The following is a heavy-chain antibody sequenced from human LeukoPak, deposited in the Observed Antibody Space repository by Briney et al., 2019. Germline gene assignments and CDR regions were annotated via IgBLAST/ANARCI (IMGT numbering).Heavy chain of an antibody. CDR2: IYYSGST. J-gene: IGHJ4*02. CDR1: GGSISSSSYY. D-gene: IGHD6-6*01. V-gene: IGHV4-39*07. CDR3: ARDLYSSSLIDY. Sequence: SETLSLTCTVSGGSISSSSYYWGWIRQPPGKGLEWIGSIYYSGSTYYNPSLKSRVTISVDTSKNQFSLKLSSVTAADTVVYYCARDLYSSSLIDYWGQGTLVTVSS.